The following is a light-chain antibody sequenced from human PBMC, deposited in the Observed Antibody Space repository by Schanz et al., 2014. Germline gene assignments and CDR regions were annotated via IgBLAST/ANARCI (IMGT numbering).Light chain of an antibody. CDR2: EVT. J-gene: IGLJ3*02. V-gene: IGLV2-8*01. CDR1: SSDVGSYKY. CDR3: AVWDDSLKACV. Sequence: QSALTQPPSASGSPGQSVTISCTGTSSDVGSYKYVSWYQQHPGKAPKLMIYEVTKRPSGVPDRFSGSKSGNTASLTVSGLQAEDEADYYCAVWDDSLKACVFGGGTKLTVL.